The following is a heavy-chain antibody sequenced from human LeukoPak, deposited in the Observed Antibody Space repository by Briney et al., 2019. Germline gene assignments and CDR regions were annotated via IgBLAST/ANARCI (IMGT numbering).Heavy chain of an antibody. J-gene: IGHJ4*02. Sequence: PSETLSLTCAVYGESFNGYYWSWIRQSPQKGLEWIGHINHVGITNYNPSLKSRLTILVDTSKNQFTLKLKSVAAADTAVYYCARHRGFSSSWYYFDYWGQGTLVTVSS. CDR1: GESFNGYY. V-gene: IGHV4-34*01. D-gene: IGHD6-13*01. CDR3: ARHRGFSSSWYYFDY. CDR2: INHVGIT.